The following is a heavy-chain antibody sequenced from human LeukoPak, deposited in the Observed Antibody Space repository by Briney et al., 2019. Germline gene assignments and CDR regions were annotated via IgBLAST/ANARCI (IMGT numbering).Heavy chain of an antibody. CDR1: GYTFTSYY. D-gene: IGHD6-6*01. Sequence: ASVKVSCKASGYTFTSYYMHWVRQAPGQGLGWMGIINPSGGSTSYAQKFQGRVTMTRDMSTSTVYMELRSLRSDDTAVYYCAREGLRSIAARRGTRDYMDVWGKGTTVIVSS. J-gene: IGHJ6*03. CDR2: INPSGGST. V-gene: IGHV1-46*01. CDR3: AREGLRSIAARRGTRDYMDV.